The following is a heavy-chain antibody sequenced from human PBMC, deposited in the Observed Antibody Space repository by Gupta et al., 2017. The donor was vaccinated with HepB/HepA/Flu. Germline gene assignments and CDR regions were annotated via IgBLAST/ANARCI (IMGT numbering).Heavy chain of an antibody. CDR2: IIPIFGTA. J-gene: IGHJ6*03. CDR1: GGNFNSYA. CDR3: ARGADNWNADANYYHYYYMDV. Sequence: QVRLVQSGAEVRQPGPSVKISCHTSGGNFNSYAIRWVRHAPGQGLDWMGEIIPIFGTANYAQNFQGRVIITAYESTGTSYMELTSLRSDDTAVYYFARGADNWNADANYYHYYYMDVWGKGTTVTVSS. D-gene: IGHD1-1*01. V-gene: IGHV1-69*01.